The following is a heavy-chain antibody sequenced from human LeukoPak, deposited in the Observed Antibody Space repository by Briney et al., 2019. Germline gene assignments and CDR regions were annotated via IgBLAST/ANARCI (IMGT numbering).Heavy chain of an antibody. D-gene: IGHD2-2*01. Sequence: SETLSLTCTVSGGSISSYYWSWIRQPPGKGLEWIGYIYYSGSTNYNPSLKSRVTISVDTSKNQFSLKLSSVTAADTAVYYCARARQVPAAIWSTNYYYYGMDVWGQGTTVTVSS. V-gene: IGHV4-59*12. CDR1: GGSISSYY. CDR2: IYYSGST. J-gene: IGHJ6*02. CDR3: ARARQVPAAIWSTNYYYYGMDV.